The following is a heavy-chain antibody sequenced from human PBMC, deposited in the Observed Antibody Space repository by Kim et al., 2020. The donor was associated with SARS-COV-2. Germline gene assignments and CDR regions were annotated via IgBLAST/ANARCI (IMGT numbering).Heavy chain of an antibody. CDR3: AKGGGGYYGSGSSPDEFDY. J-gene: IGHJ4*02. CDR1: GFTFSSYG. CDR2: ISYDGSNK. V-gene: IGHV3-30*18. D-gene: IGHD3-10*01. Sequence: GGSLRLSCAASGFTFSSYGMHWVRQAPGKGLEWVAVISYDGSNKYYADSVKGRFTISRDNSKNTLYLQMNSLRAEDTAVYYCAKGGGGYYGSGSSPDEFDYWGQGTLVTVSS.